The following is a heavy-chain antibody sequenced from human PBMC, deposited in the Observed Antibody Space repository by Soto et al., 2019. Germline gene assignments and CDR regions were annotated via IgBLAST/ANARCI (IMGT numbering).Heavy chain of an antibody. D-gene: IGHD3-22*01. J-gene: IGHJ3*02. V-gene: IGHV1-69*06. CDR2: IIPIFGTA. Sequence: GASVKVSCKASGGTFSSYAISWVRQAPGQGLEWMGGIIPIFGTAHYAQKFQGRVTITADKSTSTADMELSSLRSEDTAVYYCARDRRGNYYDSSGYYHGRNAFDIWGQGTMVTVSS. CDR3: ARDRRGNYYDSSGYYHGRNAFDI. CDR1: GGTFSSYA.